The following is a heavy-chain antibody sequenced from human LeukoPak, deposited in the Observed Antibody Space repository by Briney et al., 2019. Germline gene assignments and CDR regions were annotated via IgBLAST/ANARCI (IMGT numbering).Heavy chain of an antibody. Sequence: GGSLRLSCAASGFTFSTSSMHWVRQSPDRGLEWVAVISSDGRNTYYRDSVKGRITISRDNSKNTLLLQMNSLRVEDTAVYYCAREIQLWSYYFDYWGQGTLVTVSS. CDR1: GFTFSTSS. D-gene: IGHD5-18*01. V-gene: IGHV3-30*04. J-gene: IGHJ4*02. CDR3: AREIQLWSYYFDY. CDR2: ISSDGRNT.